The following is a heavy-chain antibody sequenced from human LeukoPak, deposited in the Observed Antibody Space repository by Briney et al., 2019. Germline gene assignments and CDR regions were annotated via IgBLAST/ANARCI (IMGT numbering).Heavy chain of an antibody. CDR3: TRRSGSYYNDFDY. V-gene: IGHV3-73*01. J-gene: IGHJ4*02. Sequence: GGSLKLSCAASGFTFRGSAMHWVRQASGKGLEWVGRIRSKANSYATAYAASVKGRFTISRDDSKNTAYLQMNSLKTEDTAVYYCTRRSGSYYNDFDYWGQGTLVTVSS. CDR1: GFTFRGSA. D-gene: IGHD3-10*01. CDR2: IRSKANSYAT.